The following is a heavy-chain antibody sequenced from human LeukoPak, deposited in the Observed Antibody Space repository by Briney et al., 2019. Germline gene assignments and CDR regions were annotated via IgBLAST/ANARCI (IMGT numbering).Heavy chain of an antibody. D-gene: IGHD3-16*02. CDR3: ARAVYDYVWGSYRLSRFDP. Sequence: PGGSLRLSCAASGFTFSSYWMSWVRQAPGKGLEWVANIKQDGSEKYYVDSVKGRFTISRDNAKNSLYLQMNSLRAEDTAVYYCARAVYDYVWGSYRLSRFDPWGQGTLVTVSS. J-gene: IGHJ5*02. CDR2: IKQDGSEK. CDR1: GFTFSSYW. V-gene: IGHV3-7*01.